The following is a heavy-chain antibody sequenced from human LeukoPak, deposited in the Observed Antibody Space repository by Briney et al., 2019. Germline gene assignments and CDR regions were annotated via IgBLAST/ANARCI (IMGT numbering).Heavy chain of an antibody. J-gene: IGHJ4*02. CDR1: GGSISSSSYY. CDR3: ARRFTYDDYFDY. D-gene: IGHD5-12*01. Sequence: SETLSLTCTVSGGSISSSSYYWGWIRQPPGKGLEWIGSIYYSGSTYYNPSPKSRVTISVDTSKNQFSLKLSSVTAADTAVYYCARRFTYDDYFDYWGQGTLVTVSS. CDR2: IYYSGST. V-gene: IGHV4-39*01.